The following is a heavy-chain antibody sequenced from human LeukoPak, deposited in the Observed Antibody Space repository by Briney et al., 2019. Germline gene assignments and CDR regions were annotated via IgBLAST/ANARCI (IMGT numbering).Heavy chain of an antibody. CDR3: ATAHKVVPAAREDAFDI. V-gene: IGHV3-30*02. CDR1: GFTFSNYG. Sequence: PGGSLRLSCAASGFTFSNYGMHWVRQAPGKGLEWVAFVRYDGSNEYYADSVKGRFTISRDNSKNTLYLQMDSLRAEDTAVYYCATAHKVVPAAREDAFDIWGQGTMVTVSS. D-gene: IGHD2-2*01. J-gene: IGHJ3*02. CDR2: VRYDGSNE.